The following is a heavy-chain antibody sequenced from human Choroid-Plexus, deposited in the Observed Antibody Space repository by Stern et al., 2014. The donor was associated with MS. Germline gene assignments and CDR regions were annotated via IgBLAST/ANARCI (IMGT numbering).Heavy chain of an antibody. CDR3: GADVSYQGSGEIDF. V-gene: IGHV3-15*01. D-gene: IGHD3-10*01. Sequence: EVQLVESGGGLVKPGGSLRLSCAVSGFTFNNAWMSWVRQAPGKGLGWISRIKFNAAKTENAAPVKGRFIISRDDSKTTLFLQMNGLITEDTAVYFCGADVSYQGSGEIDFWGQGTLVTVSS. CDR1: GFTFNNAW. J-gene: IGHJ4*02. CDR2: IKFNAAKT.